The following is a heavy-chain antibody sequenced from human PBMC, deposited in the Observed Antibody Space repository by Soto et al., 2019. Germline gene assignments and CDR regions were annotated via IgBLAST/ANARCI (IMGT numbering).Heavy chain of an antibody. CDR3: ARGGALSTSWYWGDGLDS. CDR2: IIPVFGTP. D-gene: IGHD6-13*01. V-gene: IGHV1-69*06. Sequence: SVKVSCKASGYSFSSHAITWVRQAPGQGLEWMGGIIPVFGTPSYAQKFQGRVTISADKSTNTSYLELRSLRSEDTAVYYCARGGALSTSWYWGDGLDSWGQGTQVTGSS. J-gene: IGHJ4*02. CDR1: GYSFSSHA.